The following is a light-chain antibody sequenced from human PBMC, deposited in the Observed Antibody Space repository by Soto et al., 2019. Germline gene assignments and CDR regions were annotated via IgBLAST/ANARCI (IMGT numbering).Light chain of an antibody. CDR3: QQYDSYSLT. CDR2: KAS. Sequence: DVQMTQSPSTLSASVGDTITIICRASQSVSSWVAWYQQKPGKAPKLLIYKASSLESGIPSGFSGSGSGTHFPVTLTSLQPDDFATYYCQQYDSYSLTFGPGTTVDIK. V-gene: IGKV1-5*03. CDR1: QSVSSW. J-gene: IGKJ3*01.